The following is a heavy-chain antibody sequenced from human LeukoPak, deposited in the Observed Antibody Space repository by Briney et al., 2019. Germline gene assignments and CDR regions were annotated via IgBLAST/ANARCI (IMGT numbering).Heavy chain of an antibody. D-gene: IGHD3-22*01. V-gene: IGHV3-53*01. CDR1: GFTVSSNY. Sequence: GGSLRLSCAASGFTVSSNYMSWVRQAPGKGLEWVSVIYSGGSTFYTDSVKGRFTISRDNSKNTLYLQLSSLRAEDTAIYYCAKMYYYDTSGPNYFDYWGQGALVTVSS. J-gene: IGHJ4*02. CDR3: AKMYYYDTSGPNYFDY. CDR2: IYSGGST.